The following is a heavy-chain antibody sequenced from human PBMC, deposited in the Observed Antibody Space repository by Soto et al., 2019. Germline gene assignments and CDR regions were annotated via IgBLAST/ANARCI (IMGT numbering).Heavy chain of an antibody. CDR2: ISRSGNTI. V-gene: IGHV3-11*01. D-gene: IGHD3-10*02. Sequence: QAQLVESGGGLVKPGGSLTLSCAVSGFKVSDYYMSWIRQAPGKGLDWVSMISRSGNTIHYADSVKGRFTISKDNAKNSLYLQMTSLSPEDTDVYYCARVEYVFLYYYMDVWGKGTTVTVS. J-gene: IGHJ6*03. CDR1: GFKVSDYY. CDR3: ARVEYVFLYYYMDV.